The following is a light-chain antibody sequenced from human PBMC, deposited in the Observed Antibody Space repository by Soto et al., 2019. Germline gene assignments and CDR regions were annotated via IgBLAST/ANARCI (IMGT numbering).Light chain of an antibody. CDR2: DVS. CDR1: SSDVGGYNY. J-gene: IGLJ2*01. Sequence: QSVLTQPASVSGSPGQSITISCTGTSSDVGGYNYVSWYQQHAGKAPKLMIYDVSYRPSGVSSRFSGSKSGNTASLTISGLQAEDEADYYCNSYTSGTTHVVFGGGTKLTVL. CDR3: NSYTSGTTHVV. V-gene: IGLV2-14*01.